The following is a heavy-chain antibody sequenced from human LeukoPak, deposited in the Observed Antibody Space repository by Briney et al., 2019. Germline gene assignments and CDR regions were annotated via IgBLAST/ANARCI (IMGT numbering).Heavy chain of an antibody. D-gene: IGHD2-15*01. J-gene: IGHJ2*01. CDR1: GRSFSGHY. Sequence: SDTLSLICAVYGRSFSGHYWSWIRHPPGKGLEWLGEINHRGSTNYNPPLRTRVPLSVATSKNQFSLKLSSVTAADTAVYYCARGPSVRSSCHCEDIVVVVAAPDFDLWGRGTLVTVSS. CDR2: INHRGST. CDR3: ARGPSVRSSCHCEDIVVVVAAPDFDL. V-gene: IGHV4-34*01.